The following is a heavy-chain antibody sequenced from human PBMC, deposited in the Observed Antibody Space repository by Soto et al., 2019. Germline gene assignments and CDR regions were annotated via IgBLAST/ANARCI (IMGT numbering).Heavy chain of an antibody. CDR2: ISYDGSTK. J-gene: IGHJ5*01. CDR3: TGDAEICS. D-gene: IGHD2-21*02. Sequence: GGSLRLSCAASGFSFSSYGMHWVRQAQGKGLEWVAVISYDGSTKYYADSVKGRFTISRDNSRNTLFLEMNSLRGDDMAVYYCTGDAEICSW. CDR1: GFSFSSYG. V-gene: IGHV3-30*03.